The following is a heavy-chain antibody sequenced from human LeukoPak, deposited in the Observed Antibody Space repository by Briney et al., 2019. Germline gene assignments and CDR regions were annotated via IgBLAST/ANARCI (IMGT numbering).Heavy chain of an antibody. CDR3: ARDFRTTVSSFDL. D-gene: IGHD4-17*01. Sequence: PGGSLRLSCAASGFTFSSYSMNWVRQAPGKGLEWVSGINGNGDSTGYADSVKGRFTISRDNAKNSLYLQMNSLRAEDTALYFCARDFRTTVSSFDLWGRGTLVTVSS. CDR1: GFTFSSYS. J-gene: IGHJ2*01. V-gene: IGHV3-20*04. CDR2: INGNGDST.